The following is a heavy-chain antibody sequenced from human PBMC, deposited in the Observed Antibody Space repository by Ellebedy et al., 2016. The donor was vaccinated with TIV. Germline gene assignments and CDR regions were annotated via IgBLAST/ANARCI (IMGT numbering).Heavy chain of an antibody. D-gene: IGHD3-3*01. CDR1: GGSISRDS. J-gene: IGHJ3*02. Sequence: MPSETLSLTCTVSGGSISRDSWSWIRQPPGNGLEWIGYIFGSVSTIYNPSLRNRVSISLDRSQKQVSLNLTSVTAADSAVYLCARSSISVFGVTDAFDIWGQGTSVTVSS. V-gene: IGHV4-59*01. CDR2: IFGSVST. CDR3: ARSSISVFGVTDAFDI.